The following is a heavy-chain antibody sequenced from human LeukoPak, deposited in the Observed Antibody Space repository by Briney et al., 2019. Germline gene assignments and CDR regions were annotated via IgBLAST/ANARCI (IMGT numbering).Heavy chain of an antibody. J-gene: IGHJ3*02. CDR2: IYYSGSS. D-gene: IGHD6-13*01. Sequence: KPSETLSLTCTVSGGPMSSNNYYWGWIRQPPGKGLEWIGNIYYSGSSYNNPSLKSRVTISIDTSKNQFSLKVSSVTAADTAVYYCARRGKQLDAFDIWGQGTMVTVSS. CDR1: GGPMSSNNYY. V-gene: IGHV4-39*01. CDR3: ARRGKQLDAFDI.